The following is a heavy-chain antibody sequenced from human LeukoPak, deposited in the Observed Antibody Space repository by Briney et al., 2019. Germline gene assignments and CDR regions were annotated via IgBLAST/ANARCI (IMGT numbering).Heavy chain of an antibody. V-gene: IGHV3-15*01. CDR3: TRDPRIAPERGFDY. D-gene: IGHD6-13*01. CDR2: IKSNAGGGTT. Sequence: PGGSLRLSCAASGFTFSNAWMNWVRQAPGKGLGCVARIKSNAGGGTTDYAAPVKGRFTISRDDATNTMSLQMNSLKTEDTAVYYCTRDPRIAPERGFDYWGQGTLVTVSS. J-gene: IGHJ4*02. CDR1: GFTFSNAW.